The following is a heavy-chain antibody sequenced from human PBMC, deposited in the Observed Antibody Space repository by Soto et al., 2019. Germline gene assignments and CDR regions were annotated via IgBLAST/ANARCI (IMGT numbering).Heavy chain of an antibody. Sequence: GESLKISCKGSGYTFTNFWIGWVRQMPGKGLEWMGMIFPGDSDTKNSPSLEGQITMSVDKSDSSAYLQWRSLKASDTAIYYCAAGYSTGLDAFDIWGQGTMVTVS. D-gene: IGHD2-8*02. CDR2: IFPGDSDT. CDR1: GYTFTNFW. V-gene: IGHV5-51*01. J-gene: IGHJ3*02. CDR3: AAGYSTGLDAFDI.